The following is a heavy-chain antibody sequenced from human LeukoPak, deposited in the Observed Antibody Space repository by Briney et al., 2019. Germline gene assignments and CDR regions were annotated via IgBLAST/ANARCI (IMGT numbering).Heavy chain of an antibody. CDR1: GFTSSSYA. CDR3: AKDSGIAVAGTMYGY. J-gene: IGHJ4*02. D-gene: IGHD6-19*01. V-gene: IGHV3-23*01. Sequence: GGSLRLSCAASGFTSSSYAMSWVRQAPGKGLEWVSAISGSGGSTYYADSVKGRFTISRDNSKNTLYLQMNSLRAEDTAVYYCAKDSGIAVAGTMYGYWGQGTLVTVSS. CDR2: ISGSGGST.